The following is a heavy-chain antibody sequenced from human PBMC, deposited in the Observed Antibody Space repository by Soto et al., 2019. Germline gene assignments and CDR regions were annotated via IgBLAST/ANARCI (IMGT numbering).Heavy chain of an antibody. CDR3: AKVNAIAVAGTVIDY. Sequence: GGSLRLSCAASGFTFSSYAMSWVRQAPGKGLEWVSAISGSGGSTYYADSVKGRFTISRDNSKNTLYLQMNSLRAEDTAVYYCAKVNAIAVAGTVIDYWGQGTLVTVSS. J-gene: IGHJ4*02. CDR2: ISGSGGST. D-gene: IGHD6-19*01. V-gene: IGHV3-23*01. CDR1: GFTFSSYA.